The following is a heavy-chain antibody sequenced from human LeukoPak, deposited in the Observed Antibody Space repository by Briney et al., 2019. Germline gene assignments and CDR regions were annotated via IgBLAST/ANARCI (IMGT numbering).Heavy chain of an antibody. D-gene: IGHD2-2*01. J-gene: IGHJ4*02. Sequence: QPGGSLRLSCAASGFTVSSNYMSWVRQAPGKGLEWVSVIYSGGGTYYADSVKGRFTISRDNSKNTLYLQMNSLRAEDTAVYYCARDPSVPAVRPDYPPDYWGQGTLVTVSS. CDR1: GFTVSSNY. CDR2: IYSGGGT. V-gene: IGHV3-66*02. CDR3: ARDPSVPAVRPDYPPDY.